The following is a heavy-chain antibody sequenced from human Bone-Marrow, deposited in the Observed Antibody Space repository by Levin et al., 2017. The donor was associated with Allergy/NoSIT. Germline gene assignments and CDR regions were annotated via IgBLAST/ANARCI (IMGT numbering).Heavy chain of an antibody. Sequence: SQTLSLTCSVSGASVTSGSHYWSWIRQSPGKGLEWIGDVSYSGSTNYKYSLKSRVTISLDPSKNQFSLRLRSVTAADTAVYYCARYFTEVIVGRLSEAFDFWGQGSVVTVSA. J-gene: IGHJ3*01. CDR3: ARYFTEVIVGRLSEAFDF. D-gene: IGHD2-15*01. CDR2: VSYSGST. CDR1: GASVTSGSHY. V-gene: IGHV4-61*01.